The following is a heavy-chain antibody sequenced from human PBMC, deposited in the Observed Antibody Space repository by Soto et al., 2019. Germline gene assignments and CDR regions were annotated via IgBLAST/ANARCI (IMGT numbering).Heavy chain of an antibody. Sequence: SETLSLTCAVSGGSFSGYYWSWIRQPPGKGLEWNGEINHSGSTNYNPSLKIRVTISVDTSKNQFSLKLSSVTAADTAVYYCARATRGRIAVAGTGIYYYYYGMDVWGQGTTVTVSS. J-gene: IGHJ6*02. CDR1: GGSFSGYY. D-gene: IGHD6-19*01. CDR3: ARATRGRIAVAGTGIYYYYYGMDV. CDR2: INHSGST. V-gene: IGHV4-34*01.